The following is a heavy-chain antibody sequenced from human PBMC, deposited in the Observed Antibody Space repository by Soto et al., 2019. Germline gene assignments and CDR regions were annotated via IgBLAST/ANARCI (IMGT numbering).Heavy chain of an antibody. V-gene: IGHV4-59*03. J-gene: IGHJ5*02. D-gene: IGHD3-3*01. CDR3: ATRITVFGLLIPPFDP. CDR1: GASISTYY. CDR2: IYYSGNT. Sequence: SETLCVTWTLSGASISTYYWSWIREPPGKGLEWIGYIYYSGNTNSNPSLKSRVTMSVDTSKNQFSLRLSSVTAADTAIYYCATRITVFGLLIPPFDPWGQGTQVTVSS.